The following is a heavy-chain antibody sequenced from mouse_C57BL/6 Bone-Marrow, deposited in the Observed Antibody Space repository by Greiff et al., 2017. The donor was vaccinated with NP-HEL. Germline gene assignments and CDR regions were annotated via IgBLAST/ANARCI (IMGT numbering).Heavy chain of an antibody. CDR1: GFTFSDYG. CDR2: ISSGSSTI. Sequence: EVMLVESGGGLVKPGGSLKLSCAASGFTFSDYGMHWVRQAPEKGLEWVAYISSGSSTIYYADTVKGRFTISRDNAKNTLFLQMTSLRSEDTAMYYCARETLGSWFAYWGQGTLVTVSA. D-gene: IGHD4-1*01. J-gene: IGHJ3*01. CDR3: ARETLGSWFAY. V-gene: IGHV5-17*01.